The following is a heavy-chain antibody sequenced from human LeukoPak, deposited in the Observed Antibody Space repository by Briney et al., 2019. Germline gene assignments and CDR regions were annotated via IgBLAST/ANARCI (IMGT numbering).Heavy chain of an antibody. CDR2: IIPIFGTA. CDR1: VGTFSSYA. J-gene: IGHJ4*02. D-gene: IGHD4/OR15-4a*01. CDR3: ARNPPNTANADY. Sequence: GAAVKVSCKASVGTFSSYAISWVRQAPGQGLEWMGRIIPIFGTANYAQRFQGRVTITADKSTSPAYMELSSLRSEDTAVYYCARNPPNTANADYWGQGTLVTVSS. V-gene: IGHV1-69*06.